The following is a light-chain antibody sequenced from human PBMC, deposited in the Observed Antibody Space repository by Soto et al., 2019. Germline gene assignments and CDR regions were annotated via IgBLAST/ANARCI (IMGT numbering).Light chain of an antibody. J-gene: IGLJ2*01. CDR3: SSYTSSYTLL. V-gene: IGLV2-14*01. CDR1: SSDVGGYNY. Sequence: QAVVTQPASVSGSPGQSITISCTGTSSDVGGYNYVSWYQQHPGKAPKLMIYDVSNRPSGVSDRFSGSKSGNTASLTISGLQAEDEADYYCSSYTSSYTLLFGGGTKLTVL. CDR2: DVS.